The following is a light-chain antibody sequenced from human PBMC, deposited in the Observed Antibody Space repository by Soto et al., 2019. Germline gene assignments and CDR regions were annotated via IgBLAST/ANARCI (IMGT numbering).Light chain of an antibody. CDR2: DVS. CDR1: SSDIGGYNY. V-gene: IGLV2-14*01. Sequence: QSALTQPASVSGSPGQSITIPCTGSSSDIGGYNYVSWYQQHPGKAPKLIIYDVSNRPSGISNRFSGSKSADTASLTISGLQAEDEADYYCSSYTSSSPYVFGTGTKVTVL. CDR3: SSYTSSSPYV. J-gene: IGLJ1*01.